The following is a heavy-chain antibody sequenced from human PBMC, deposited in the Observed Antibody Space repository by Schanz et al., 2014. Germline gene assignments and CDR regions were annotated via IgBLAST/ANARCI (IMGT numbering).Heavy chain of an antibody. CDR1: RSTFSSYT. D-gene: IGHD2-15*01. J-gene: IGHJ5*02. Sequence: QVQLVQSGAEVKKPGSSVKVSCKASRSTFSSYTISWVRQARGQGLEWVGRFIPILDVGNYAQQFQGRVTCTADKSTSTAYMELSSLKSEDTAVYYCARGRGCTGGSCYSWFDLWGQGTLVNVAS. CDR2: FIPILDVG. V-gene: IGHV1-69*02. CDR3: ARGRGCTGGSCYSWFDL.